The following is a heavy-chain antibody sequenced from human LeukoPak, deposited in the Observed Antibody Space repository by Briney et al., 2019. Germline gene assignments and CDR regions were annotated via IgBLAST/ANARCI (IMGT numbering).Heavy chain of an antibody. CDR3: ARHDNGYFHY. CDR2: IYNSGST. CDR1: GGSINGYY. J-gene: IGHJ4*02. D-gene: IGHD2-8*01. V-gene: IGHV4-59*08. Sequence: SETLSLTCTVSGGSINGYYWSWVRQPPGRGLEWIGYIYNSGSTRHNPSLESRVTLSLDTSKNQLSLKLSSVTAADTAVCYCARHDNGYFHYWGQGTLVTVSS.